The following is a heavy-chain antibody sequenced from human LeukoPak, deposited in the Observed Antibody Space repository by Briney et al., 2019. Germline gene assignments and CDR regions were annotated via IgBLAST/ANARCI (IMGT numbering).Heavy chain of an antibody. CDR1: GGSISSSNW. V-gene: IGHV4-4*02. Sequence: PSETLSLTCAVSGGSISSSNWWSWVRQPPGKGLEWIGEIYHSGSTNYNPSLKSRVTISVDKSKNQFSLKLSSVTAADTAVYYCARATYYDILTGYYYFDYWGQGTLVTVSS. J-gene: IGHJ4*02. CDR3: ARATYYDILTGYYYFDY. CDR2: IYHSGST. D-gene: IGHD3-9*01.